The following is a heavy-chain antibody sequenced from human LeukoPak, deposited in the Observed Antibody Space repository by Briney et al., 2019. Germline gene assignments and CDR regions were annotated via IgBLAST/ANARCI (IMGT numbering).Heavy chain of an antibody. CDR3: ARADVDTAMVTYFDY. CDR2: IWYDGSNK. D-gene: IGHD5-18*01. V-gene: IGHV3-33*01. CDR1: GFTFSSYG. Sequence: GGSLRLSCAASGFTFSSYGMHWVRQAPGKGLEWVAVIWYDGSNKYYADSVKGRFTISRDNSKNTLYLQMNSLRAEDTAVYYCARADVDTAMVTYFDYWGQGTLVTVSS. J-gene: IGHJ4*02.